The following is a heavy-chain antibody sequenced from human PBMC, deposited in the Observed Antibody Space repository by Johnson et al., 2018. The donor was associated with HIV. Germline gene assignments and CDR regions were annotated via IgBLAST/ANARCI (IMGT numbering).Heavy chain of an antibody. V-gene: IGHV3-53*01. CDR1: GFTVSSNY. D-gene: IGHD3-16*01. CDR3: ARDPSF. Sequence: VQVVESGGGLIQPGGSLRLSCAASGFTVSSNYMSWVRQAPGKGLEWVSGINWNGGSTAYADSVKGRFTISRDNSKNTLYLQMNSLRAEDTAVYYCARDPSFWGQGTMVTVSS. CDR2: INWNGGST. J-gene: IGHJ3*01.